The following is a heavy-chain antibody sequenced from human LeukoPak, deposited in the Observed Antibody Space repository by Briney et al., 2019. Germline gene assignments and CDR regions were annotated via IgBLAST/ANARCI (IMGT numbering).Heavy chain of an antibody. CDR1: GRSISSGGYY. CDR2: IYYSGST. V-gene: IGHV4-31*03. J-gene: IGHJ5*02. D-gene: IGHD6-13*01. CDR3: ARGEYSSSWYP. Sequence: SETLSLTCTVSGRSISSGGYYWSWIRQHPGKGLEWIGYIYYSGSTYYNPSLKSRVTISVDTSKNQFSLKLSSVTAADTAVYYCARGEYSSSWYPWGQGTLVTVSS.